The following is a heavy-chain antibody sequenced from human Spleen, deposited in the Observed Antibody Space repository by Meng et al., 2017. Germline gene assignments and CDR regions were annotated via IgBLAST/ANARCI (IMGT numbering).Heavy chain of an antibody. CDR3: ARNIGYSSTSYLGVYYFDY. V-gene: IGHV1-2*06. D-gene: IGHD6-13*01. Sequence: ASVKVSCKPSGYNFPDYWLHWVRRAPGQGLEWMGRIDPKSGDTHYAQRFQGRVTMTGDTSISTVYMELSRLTYDDTAVYYCARNIGYSSTSYLGVYYFDYWGQGTLVTVSS. CDR2: IDPKSGDT. CDR1: GYNFPDYW. J-gene: IGHJ4*02.